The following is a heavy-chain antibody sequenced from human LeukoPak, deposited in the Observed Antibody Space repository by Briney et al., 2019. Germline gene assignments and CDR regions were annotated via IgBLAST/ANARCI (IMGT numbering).Heavy chain of an antibody. CDR1: GYTFTGYY. V-gene: IGHV1-2*02. CDR2: INPNSGGT. D-gene: IGHD2-2*01. CDR3: ARDLPAAMGGFDY. Sequence: GASVKVSCKASGYTFTGYYMHWVRQAPGQGLEWMGWINPNSGGTNYAQKFQGRVTMTGDTSISTAYMELSRLRSDDTAVYYCARDLPAAMGGFDYWGQGTLVTVSS. J-gene: IGHJ4*02.